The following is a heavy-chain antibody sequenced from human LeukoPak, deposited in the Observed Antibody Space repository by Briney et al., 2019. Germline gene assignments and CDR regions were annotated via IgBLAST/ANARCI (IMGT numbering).Heavy chain of an antibody. CDR2: ISYDGSNK. J-gene: IGHJ4*02. Sequence: GGSLRLSCAASGFTFSSYAMHWVRQAPGKGLEWVAVISYDGSNKYYADSVKGRFTIPRDNSKNTLYLQMNSLRAEDTAVYYCARDGYYGEIDYWGQGTLVTVSS. CDR1: GFTFSSYA. D-gene: IGHD2/OR15-2a*01. V-gene: IGHV3-30*04. CDR3: ARDGYYGEIDY.